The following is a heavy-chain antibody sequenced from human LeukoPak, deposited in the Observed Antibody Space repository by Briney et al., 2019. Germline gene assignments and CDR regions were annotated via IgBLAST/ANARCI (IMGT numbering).Heavy chain of an antibody. CDR2: ISSSSSYI. D-gene: IGHD5-18*01. J-gene: IGHJ4*02. CDR1: GFTFSSYS. CDR3: ARGRGYSYALNY. V-gene: IGHV3-21*01. Sequence: GGSLRLSCAASGFTFSSYSMNWVRQAPGKGLEWVSSISSSSSYIYYADSVKGRFTISRDNAKNSLYLQMNSLRAEDTAVYYCARGRGYSYALNYWGQGTLVTVSS.